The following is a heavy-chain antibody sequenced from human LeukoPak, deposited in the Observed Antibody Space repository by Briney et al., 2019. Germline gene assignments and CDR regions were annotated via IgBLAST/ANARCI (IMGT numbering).Heavy chain of an antibody. Sequence: ASQTLSLTCTVSGGSISSGSYYWSWIRQPAGKGLEWIGRIYTSGSTNYNPSLNSRVTISVDTSKNQFSLKLSSVTAADTAVYYRARGRARGIAAAGNWFDPWGQGTLVTVSS. V-gene: IGHV4-61*02. J-gene: IGHJ5*02. D-gene: IGHD6-13*01. CDR3: ARGRARGIAAAGNWFDP. CDR2: IYTSGST. CDR1: GGSISSGSYY.